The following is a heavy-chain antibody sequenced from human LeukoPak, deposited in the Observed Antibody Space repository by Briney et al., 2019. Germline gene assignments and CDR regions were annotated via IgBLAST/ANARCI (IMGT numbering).Heavy chain of an antibody. D-gene: IGHD5-18*01. J-gene: IGHJ4*02. CDR2: MNPNSGNT. Sequence: ASVKVSCKASGYTFTSYDIHWVRQATGQGLEWMGWMNPNSGNTGYAQKFQGRVTMTRNTSISTAYMELSSLRTEDTAVYYCARASSWIQLWRSLGYWGQGTLVTVSS. CDR1: GYTFTSYD. CDR3: ARASSWIQLWRSLGY. V-gene: IGHV1-8*01.